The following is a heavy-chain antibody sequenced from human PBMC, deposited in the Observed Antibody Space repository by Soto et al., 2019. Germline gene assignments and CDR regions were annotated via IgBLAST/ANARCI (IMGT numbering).Heavy chain of an antibody. CDR3: ARGETYLGV. CDR1: RDTFNKYA. J-gene: IGHJ6*02. Sequence: HVQLVQSGAEVKKPGSSVKVSCKTSRDTFNKYAFNWVRQAPGQGLEWMGWIIPIFSSRNYAEKFQGRVTITADDSTSTAYMELRSLRFEDTAVYYCARGETYLGVWGQGTTVTVSS. D-gene: IGHD3-16*01. V-gene: IGHV1-69*01. CDR2: IIPIFSSR.